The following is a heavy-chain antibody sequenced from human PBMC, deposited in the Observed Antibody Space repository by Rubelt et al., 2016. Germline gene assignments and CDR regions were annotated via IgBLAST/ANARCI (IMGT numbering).Heavy chain of an antibody. CDR1: GGSISSYY. V-gene: IGHV4-34*10. CDR3: ARGKAWYPFDY. CDR2: INHSGST. J-gene: IGHJ4*02. Sequence: QVQLQESGPGLVKPSETLSLTCTVSGGSISSYYWSWIRQPPGKGLEWIGEINHSGSTNYNPSLKSRITIAVDTSKNHSSLKLNSVTAADTAVFYCARGKAWYPFDYWGQGTLVTVSS. D-gene: IGHD2-15*01.